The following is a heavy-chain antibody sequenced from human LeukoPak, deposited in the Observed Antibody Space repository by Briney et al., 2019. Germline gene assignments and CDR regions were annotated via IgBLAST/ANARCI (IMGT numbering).Heavy chain of an antibody. CDR3: ARGVEIMITFGGVIVREIFDP. CDR1: GFIFSDHY. Sequence: GGSLRLSCAASGFIFSDHYMDWVRQAPGKGLEWVGRTRNEANIYTTKYAASVKGRFTISRDDSKNSLYLQMNSLKTEDTAVYYCARGVEIMITFGGVIVREIFDPWGQGTLVTVSS. D-gene: IGHD3-16*02. CDR2: TRNEANIYTT. J-gene: IGHJ5*02. V-gene: IGHV3-72*01.